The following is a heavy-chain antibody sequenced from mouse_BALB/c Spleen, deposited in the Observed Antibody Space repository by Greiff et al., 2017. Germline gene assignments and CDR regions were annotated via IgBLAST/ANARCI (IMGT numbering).Heavy chain of an antibody. CDR1: GYSITSDYA. J-gene: IGHJ2*01. CDR3: AREGTYYGSSFDY. Sequence: EVKLQESGPGLVKPSQSLSLTCTVTGYSITSDYAWNWIRQFPGNKLEWMGYISYSGSTSYNPSLKSRISITRDTSKNQFFLQLNSVTTEDTATYYCAREGTYYGSSFDYWGQGTTLTVSS. D-gene: IGHD1-1*01. CDR2: ISYSGST. V-gene: IGHV3-2*02.